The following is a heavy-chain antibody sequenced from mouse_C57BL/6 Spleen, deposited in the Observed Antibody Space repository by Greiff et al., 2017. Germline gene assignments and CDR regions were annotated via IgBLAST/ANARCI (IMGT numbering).Heavy chain of an antibody. CDR1: GFTFSDYY. Sequence: DVKLVESEGGLVQPGSSMKLSCTASGFTFSDYYMAWVRQVPEKGLEWVANINYDGSSTYYLDSLKSRFIISRDNAKNILYLQMSSLKSEDTATYYCAREGYYYGSSSGYAMDYWGQGTSVTVSS. CDR2: INYDGSST. CDR3: AREGYYYGSSSGYAMDY. V-gene: IGHV5-16*01. J-gene: IGHJ4*01. D-gene: IGHD1-1*01.